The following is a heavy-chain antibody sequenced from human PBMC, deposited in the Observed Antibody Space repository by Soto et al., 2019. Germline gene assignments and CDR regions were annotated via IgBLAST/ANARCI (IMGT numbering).Heavy chain of an antibody. CDR1: GFPFSRYG. D-gene: IGHD1-1*01. CDR3: AKETIQVGGPNYFDY. Sequence: VQLVESGGGVVQPGRSLRLLCEASGFPFSRYGMHWVRQAPGMGLEWVAVISWDGLAQYYGDSVRGRFTISRDNSQSTLYLQMNSLRTEDTAIYYCAKETIQVGGPNYFDYWGQGVLVTVSP. V-gene: IGHV3-30*18. CDR2: ISWDGLAQ. J-gene: IGHJ4*02.